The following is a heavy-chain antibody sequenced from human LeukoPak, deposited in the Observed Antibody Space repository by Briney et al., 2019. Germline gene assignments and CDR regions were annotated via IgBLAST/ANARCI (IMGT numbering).Heavy chain of an antibody. Sequence: GGSLRLSCAASGFTFSNAWMSWVRQAPGKGLEWVGRIKSKTDGGTTDYAAPVKGRFTISRDDSKNTLYLQMNSLKTEDTAVYYCTTPWELPVYCYYYMDVWGKGTTVTVSS. CDR2: IKSKTDGGTT. V-gene: IGHV3-15*01. CDR3: TTPWELPVYCYYYMDV. J-gene: IGHJ6*03. CDR1: GFTFSNAW. D-gene: IGHD1-26*01.